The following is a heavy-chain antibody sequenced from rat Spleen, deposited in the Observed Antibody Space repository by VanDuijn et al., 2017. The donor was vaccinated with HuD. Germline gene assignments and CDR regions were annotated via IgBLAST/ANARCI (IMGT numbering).Heavy chain of an antibody. D-gene: IGHD1-6*01. V-gene: IGHV5-25*01. CDR2: ISPSGGGT. CDR1: GFTFSNYY. J-gene: IGHJ2*01. Sequence: EVQLVESGGGLVQPGRSMKLSCAASGFTFSNYYMAWVRQAPTEGLEWVASISPSGGGTYYADSVEGRFTISRDNAKSTLYLQMNSLRSEDTATYYCARLHTMDYLFDYWGQGVMVTVSS. CDR3: ARLHTMDYLFDY.